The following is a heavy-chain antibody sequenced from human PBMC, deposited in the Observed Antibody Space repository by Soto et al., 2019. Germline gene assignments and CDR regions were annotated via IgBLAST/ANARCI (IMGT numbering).Heavy chain of an antibody. V-gene: IGHV3-30-3*01. CDR3: ARPVEPFYYYGMDG. Sequence: SLSLSCSASGVHFSSYAMHWVRQAPGKGLDWVALISYDGNNKYYADSVRGRFTISRDNSKNTLYLQMNTLRPEDTALYFCARPVEPFYYYGMDGWGQGTTVTVSS. CDR2: ISYDGNNK. CDR1: GVHFSSYA. J-gene: IGHJ6*02.